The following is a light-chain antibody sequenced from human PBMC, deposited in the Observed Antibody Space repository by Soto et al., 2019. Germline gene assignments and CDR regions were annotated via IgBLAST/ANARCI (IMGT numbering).Light chain of an antibody. V-gene: IGLV2-8*01. CDR2: EVN. CDR3: SSYAGSDFLV. J-gene: IGLJ7*01. Sequence: QSALTQPPSASGSPGQSVTISCTGTSSDIGRFNYVSRYQQHPDKAPKLLISEVNNRPSGIPDRFSGSKSGNTASLTVSGLRPEDEATYYCSSYAGSDFLVFGGGTQLTVL. CDR1: SSDIGRFNY.